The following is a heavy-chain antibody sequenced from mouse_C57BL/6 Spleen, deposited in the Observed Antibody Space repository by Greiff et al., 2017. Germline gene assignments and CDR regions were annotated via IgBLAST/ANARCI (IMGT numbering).Heavy chain of an antibody. J-gene: IGHJ3*01. V-gene: IGHV1-58*01. CDR2: IYIGNGYT. Sequence: VQLQQSAAALVSPGSSVQMSCQTSCYPFTSYGTNWLLQRPGQGLEWIGYIYIGNGYTEYNEKFKGQATLTSDTSSSTAYMQLSRLTSEDSAIYFGARSVDGYLAYRGQATLRTVS. D-gene: IGHD2-3*01. CDR3: ARSVDGYLAY. CDR1: CYPFTSYG.